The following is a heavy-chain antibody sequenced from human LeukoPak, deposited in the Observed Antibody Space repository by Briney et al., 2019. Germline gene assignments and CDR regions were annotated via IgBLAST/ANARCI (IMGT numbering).Heavy chain of an antibody. CDR3: AKRISVLLWFGVSGYYFDY. CDR2: ISGSGGST. Sequence: GGSLRLSCAASGFTSSSYAMSWVRQAPGKGLEWVSAISGSGGSTYYADSVKGRFTISRDNSKNTLYLQMNSLRAEDTAVYYCAKRISVLLWFGVSGYYFDYWGQGTLVTVSS. CDR1: GFTSSSYA. V-gene: IGHV3-23*01. D-gene: IGHD3-10*01. J-gene: IGHJ4*02.